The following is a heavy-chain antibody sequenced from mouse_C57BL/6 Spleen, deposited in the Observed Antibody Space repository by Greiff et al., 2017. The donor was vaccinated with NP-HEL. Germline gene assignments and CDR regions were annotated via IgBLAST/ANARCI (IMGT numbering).Heavy chain of an antibody. J-gene: IGHJ2*01. CDR1: GFTFSDYG. CDR3: ARGEYYGSSPSHYFDY. CDR2: ISSGSSTI. V-gene: IGHV5-17*01. D-gene: IGHD1-1*01. Sequence: EVRLVESGGGLVKPGGSLKLSCAASGFTFSDYGMHWVRQAPEKGLEWVAYISSGSSTIYYADTVKGRFTISRDNAKNTLFLQMTSLRSEDTAMYYCARGEYYGSSPSHYFDYWGQGTTLTVSS.